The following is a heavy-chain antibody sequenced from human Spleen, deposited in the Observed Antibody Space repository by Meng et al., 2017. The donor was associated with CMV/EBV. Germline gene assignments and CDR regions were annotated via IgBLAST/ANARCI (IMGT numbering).Heavy chain of an antibody. Sequence: SETLSLTCTVSGGSISSYYWSWIRQPPGKGLEWIGYIYYSGSTNYNPSLKSRVTISVDTSKNQFSLKLSSVTAADTAVYYCARDQLRFRYGMDVWGQGTTVTVS. V-gene: IGHV4-59*01. CDR1: GGSISSYY. CDR3: ARDQLRFRYGMDV. J-gene: IGHJ6*02. CDR2: IYYSGST. D-gene: IGHD3-3*01.